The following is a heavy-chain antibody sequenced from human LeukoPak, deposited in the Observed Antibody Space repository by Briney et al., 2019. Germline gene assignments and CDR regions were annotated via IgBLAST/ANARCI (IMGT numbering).Heavy chain of an antibody. Sequence: GGSLRLSCAASGFAFSDYYMSWIRQAPGKGLEWISYITSSSSDTNYADSVKGRFTISRDNAKKSLYLQMNSLRAEDTAVYYCARDYDILTGYFRGGFDYWGQGTLVTVSS. CDR3: ARDYDILTGYFRGGFDY. D-gene: IGHD3-9*01. J-gene: IGHJ4*02. V-gene: IGHV3-11*05. CDR2: ITSSSSDT. CDR1: GFAFSDYY.